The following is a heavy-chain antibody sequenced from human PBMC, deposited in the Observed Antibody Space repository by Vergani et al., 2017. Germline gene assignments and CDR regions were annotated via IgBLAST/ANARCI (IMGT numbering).Heavy chain of an antibody. CDR3: ARQGSSWCGPACWFDP. J-gene: IGHJ5*02. Sequence: QLQLQESGPGLVKPSETLSLTCTVSGGSISSSSYYWGWIRQPPGKGLEWIGSIYYSGSTYYNPSLKSRVTISVDTSKNQFSLKLSSVTAADTAVYYCARQGSSWCGPACWFDPWGQGTLVTVSS. CDR1: GGSISSSSYY. V-gene: IGHV4-39*01. CDR2: IYYSGST. D-gene: IGHD6-13*01.